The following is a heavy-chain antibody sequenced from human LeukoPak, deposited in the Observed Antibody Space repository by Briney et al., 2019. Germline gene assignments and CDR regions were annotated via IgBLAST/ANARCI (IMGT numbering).Heavy chain of an antibody. CDR1: GYTLTNNW. Sequence: ESLKISCKVSGYTLTNNWIGWVRQVRGKGLEWMGLIYPGDSDTRYSPFFHGQVTMSVDKSISTAYLQWSSLEASDTAMYYFARHYYDRSGYLDAFDIWGQGTMVTVSS. CDR2: IYPGDSDT. J-gene: IGHJ3*02. V-gene: IGHV5-51*01. CDR3: ARHYYDRSGYLDAFDI. D-gene: IGHD3-22*01.